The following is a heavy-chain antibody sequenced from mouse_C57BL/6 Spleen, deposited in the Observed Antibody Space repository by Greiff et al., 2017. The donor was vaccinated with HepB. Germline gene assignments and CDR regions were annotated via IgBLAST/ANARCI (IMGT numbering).Heavy chain of an antibody. CDR2: FHPYNDDT. Sequence: VKLVESGAELVKPGASVKMSCKASGYTFTTYPIEWMKQNHGKSLEWIGNFHPYNDDTKYNEKFKGKATLTVEKSSSTVYLELSRLTSDDSAVYYCARRGIYYGGYFDVWGTGTTVTVSS. CDR1: GYTFTTYP. J-gene: IGHJ1*03. V-gene: IGHV1-47*01. D-gene: IGHD1-2*01. CDR3: ARRGIYYGGYFDV.